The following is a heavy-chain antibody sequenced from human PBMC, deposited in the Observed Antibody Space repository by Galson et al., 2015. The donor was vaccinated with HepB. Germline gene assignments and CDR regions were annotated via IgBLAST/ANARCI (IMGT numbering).Heavy chain of an antibody. V-gene: IGHV1-3*01. CDR3: ARIDWTGTSCYFYYFDY. J-gene: IGHJ4*02. CDR1: GYAFTNYD. Sequence: SVKVSCKASGYAFTNYDIHWVRQAPGQRLEWMALINAGNGDTKYSQRFQARVTVTRDTSASTSYMELSGLTSEDTALYYCARIDWTGTSCYFYYFDYWDQGTLVTVSS. D-gene: IGHD2-2*01. CDR2: INAGNGDT.